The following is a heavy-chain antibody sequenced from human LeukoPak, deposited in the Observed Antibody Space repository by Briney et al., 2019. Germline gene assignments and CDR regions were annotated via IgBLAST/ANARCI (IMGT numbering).Heavy chain of an antibody. CDR3: TSLIAVAALDAFDI. V-gene: IGHV3-73*01. J-gene: IGHJ3*02. CDR2: IRSKANSYAT. D-gene: IGHD6-19*01. CDR1: GFTFSGSA. Sequence: GGSLRLSCAASGFTFSGSAMHWVRQASGKGLEWVGRIRSKANSYATAYAASVKGRFTISRDDSKNTAYLQMNSLKTEDTAVYYCTSLIAVAALDAFDIWGQGTMVTASS.